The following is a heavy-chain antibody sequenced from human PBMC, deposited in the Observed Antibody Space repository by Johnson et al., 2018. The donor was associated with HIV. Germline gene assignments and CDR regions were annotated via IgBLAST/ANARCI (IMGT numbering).Heavy chain of an antibody. V-gene: IGHV3-66*02. J-gene: IGHJ3*01. CDR2: VGFAGDT. CDR3: AKHMWGFRYTGYDRDGFDV. CDR1: GLNVSGHY. D-gene: IGHD5-12*01. Sequence: VQLVESGGGLAQPGGSLRLSCAASGLNVSGHYMSWVRQSPGKGLEWVSAVGFAGDTLSPDSVKGRLTIARDNSKNTLYMQLNSLRTEDTAVYYCAKHMWGFRYTGYDRDGFDVWGQGTMVTVSS.